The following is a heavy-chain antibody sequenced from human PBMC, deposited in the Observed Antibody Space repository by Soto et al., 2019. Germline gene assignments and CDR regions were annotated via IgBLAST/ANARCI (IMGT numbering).Heavy chain of an antibody. CDR1: GYSFTSYW. CDR2: IYPGDSDT. CDR3: ARSYSSSSWVVYGMDV. V-gene: IGHV5-51*01. J-gene: IGHJ6*02. Sequence: GASLKISCQGSGYSFTSYWIGWVRQMPGKGLEWMGIIYPGDSDTRYSPSFQGQVTISADKSISTAYLQWSSLKASDTAMYYCARSYSSSSWVVYGMDVWGQGTTVTVSS. D-gene: IGHD6-6*01.